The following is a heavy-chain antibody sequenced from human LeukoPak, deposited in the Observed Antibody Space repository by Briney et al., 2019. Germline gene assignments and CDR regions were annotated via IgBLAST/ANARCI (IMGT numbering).Heavy chain of an antibody. Sequence: GESLQISCKGSGYTFTNYWITWVRQMPGKGLEWMGRIDPSDSYINHSPSFEGHVTIPAGKSISTAYLQWSSLKASDSAMYYCARQMYYDSSGYYDYWGQGTLVTVSS. V-gene: IGHV5-10-1*01. CDR2: IDPSDSYI. CDR3: ARQMYYDSSGYYDY. D-gene: IGHD3-22*01. CDR1: GYTFTNYW. J-gene: IGHJ4*02.